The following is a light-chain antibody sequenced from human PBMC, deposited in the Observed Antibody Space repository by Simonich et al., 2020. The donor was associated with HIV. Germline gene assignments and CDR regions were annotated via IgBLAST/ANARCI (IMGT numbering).Light chain of an antibody. CDR1: SSNMGKNH. Sequence: QSVLTQPPSVSAAPGQKVTISCSGSSSNMGKNHVSWYQQLPETAPKLLIYDNNERPSGIPDRFSGSKSGTSASLAISGLQSEDEADDYCAAWDDSLNGPVFGGGTKLTVL. V-gene: IGLV1-51*01. CDR2: DNN. CDR3: AAWDDSLNGPV. J-gene: IGLJ3*02.